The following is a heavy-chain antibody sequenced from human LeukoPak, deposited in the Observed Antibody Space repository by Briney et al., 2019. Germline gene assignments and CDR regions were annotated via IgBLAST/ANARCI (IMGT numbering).Heavy chain of an antibody. CDR2: IDAGKGNT. CDR3: ARTQGVYSGGNSGAFDI. CDR1: GYTFTNYA. Sequence: ASVKVSCKASGYTFTNYAIHWVRQAPGQRPEWMGWIDAGKGNTKYSQKFQDRVTIIRDTSATTAYMEVSSLRSEDTAVYYCARTQGVYSGGNSGAFDIWGQGTVVTVSS. D-gene: IGHD4-23*01. V-gene: IGHV1-3*01. J-gene: IGHJ3*02.